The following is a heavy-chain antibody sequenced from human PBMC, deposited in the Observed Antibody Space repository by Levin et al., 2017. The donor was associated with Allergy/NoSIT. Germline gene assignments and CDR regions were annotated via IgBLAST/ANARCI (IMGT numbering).Heavy chain of an antibody. CDR1: GGSFSGYY. V-gene: IGHV4-34*01. CDR3: ARGKRRNYYGSGSYYNSGGIFDP. Sequence: GSLRLSCAVYGGSFSGYYWTWIRQPPGKGLEWIGEINHSGSANYNPSLKSRVTISLDTSKNQFSLKLSSVTAADTAVYSCARGKRRNYYGSGSYYNSGGIFDPWGQGTLVTVSS. D-gene: IGHD3-10*01. J-gene: IGHJ5*02. CDR2: INHSGSA.